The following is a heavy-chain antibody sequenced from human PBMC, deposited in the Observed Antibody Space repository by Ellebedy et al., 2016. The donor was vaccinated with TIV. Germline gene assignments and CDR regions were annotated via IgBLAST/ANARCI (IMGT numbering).Heavy chain of an antibody. CDR2: ISYSGST. J-gene: IGHJ4*02. CDR3: ARLGLPKILEY. CDR1: GGSISSSTYS. D-gene: IGHD3-16*01. V-gene: IGHV4-39*01. Sequence: SETLSLTXTVSGGSISSSTYSWGWIRQPPGKGLEWIGSISYSGSTYYNPSLRSRVTISVDTSNNQFSLKLSSVTAADTAVYYCARLGLPKILEYWGQGTLVTVSS.